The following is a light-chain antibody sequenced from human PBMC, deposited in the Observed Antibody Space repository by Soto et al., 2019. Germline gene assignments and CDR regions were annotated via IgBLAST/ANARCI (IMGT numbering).Light chain of an antibody. CDR2: LGS. Sequence: DIVMTQSPLSLPVTPGEPASISCRSSQSLLHSNGYNYLDWYLQKPGQSPQHLIYLGSNRASGVPDRFSGSGSGTNFTLKNSKAEAEHVGVYYCMQALQTPITSVQGTRLEIK. CDR1: QSLLHSNGYNY. J-gene: IGKJ5*01. V-gene: IGKV2-28*01. CDR3: MQALQTPIT.